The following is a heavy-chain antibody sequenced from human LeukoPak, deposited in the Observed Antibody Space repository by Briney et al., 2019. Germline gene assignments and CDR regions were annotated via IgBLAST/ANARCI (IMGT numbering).Heavy chain of an antibody. J-gene: IGHJ5*02. CDR1: GYTFTGYY. D-gene: IGHD6-6*01. CDR3: ARPLEDSSSSNWFDP. CDR2: INPNSGGT. V-gene: IGHV1-2*02. Sequence: ASVKVSCKASGYTFTGYYMHWVRQAPGQGLEWMGWINPNSGGTNYAQKFQGRVTMTRDTSISTAYMELSRLRSDDTAVYYCARPLEDSSSSNWFDPWGQGTLVTVSS.